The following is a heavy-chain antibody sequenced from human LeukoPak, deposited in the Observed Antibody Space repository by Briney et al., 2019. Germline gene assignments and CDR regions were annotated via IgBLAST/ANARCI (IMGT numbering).Heavy chain of an antibody. V-gene: IGHV4-39*07. D-gene: IGHD3-10*01. CDR1: GGSISSSSYY. CDR2: IYYSGGT. J-gene: IGHJ3*02. CDR3: ARRPPYYGSGSKDAFDI. Sequence: SETLSLTCTVSGGSISSSSYYWGWIRQPPGKGLEWIGSIYYSGGTYYNPSLKSRVTISVDTSKNQFSLKLSSVTAADTAVYYCARRPPYYGSGSKDAFDIWGQGTMVTVSS.